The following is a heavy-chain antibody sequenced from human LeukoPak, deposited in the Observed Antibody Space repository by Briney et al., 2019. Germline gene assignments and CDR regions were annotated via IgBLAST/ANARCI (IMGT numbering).Heavy chain of an antibody. D-gene: IGHD3-16*02. CDR3: ARDGAAASLKRLSRPNDWFDP. J-gene: IGHJ5*02. CDR1: GYTFNSYG. Sequence: ASVKVSCKASGYTFNSYGISWVRQAPGQGLEWMGWISAYNGNANYAQKFQGRVTMTTDTSTSTAYMELRSLRSDDTAVYYCARDGAAASLKRLSRPNDWFDPWGQGTLVTVSS. CDR2: ISAYNGNA. V-gene: IGHV1-18*01.